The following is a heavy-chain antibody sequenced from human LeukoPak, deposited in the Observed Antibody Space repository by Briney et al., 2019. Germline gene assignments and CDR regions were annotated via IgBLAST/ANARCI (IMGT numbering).Heavy chain of an antibody. J-gene: IGHJ5*02. Sequence: PGGSLRLSCAASGFTFSSYAMSWVRQAPGKGLEWVSAITGSGGSTYYADSVKGRFTISRDSSKNTLYLQMNSLRAEDTAVYYCARVFFGVANWFDPWGQGTLVTVSS. D-gene: IGHD3-3*01. V-gene: IGHV3-23*01. CDR3: ARVFFGVANWFDP. CDR2: ITGSGGST. CDR1: GFTFSSYA.